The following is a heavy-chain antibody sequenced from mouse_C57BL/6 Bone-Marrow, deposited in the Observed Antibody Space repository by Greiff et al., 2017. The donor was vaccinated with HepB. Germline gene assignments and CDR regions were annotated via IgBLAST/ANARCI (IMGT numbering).Heavy chain of an antibody. Sequence: QVQLQQPGAELVKPGASVKMSCKASGYTFTSYWITWVKQRPGQGLEWIGDIYPGSGSTNYNEKFKSKATLTVDTSSSTAYMQLSSLTSEDSAVYYCARLGGNYFAWFAYWGQGTLVTVSA. V-gene: IGHV1-55*01. CDR1: GYTFTSYW. CDR2: IYPGSGST. J-gene: IGHJ3*01. D-gene: IGHD2-1*01. CDR3: ARLGGNYFAWFAY.